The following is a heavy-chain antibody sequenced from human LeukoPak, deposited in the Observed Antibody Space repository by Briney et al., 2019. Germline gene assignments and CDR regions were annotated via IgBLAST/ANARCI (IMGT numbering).Heavy chain of an antibody. CDR1: GFTFSSYS. J-gene: IGHJ4*02. CDR2: ISSSSSYI. CDR3: ARDHRPGSGYDFVY. Sequence: GGSLRLSCAASGFTFSSYSMNWVRQAPGKGLEWVSSISSSSSYIYYADSGKGRFTISRDNDKNSLYLQINNLRAEDTAVYYCARDHRPGSGYDFVYWGQGTLVTVSS. V-gene: IGHV3-21*01. D-gene: IGHD5-12*01.